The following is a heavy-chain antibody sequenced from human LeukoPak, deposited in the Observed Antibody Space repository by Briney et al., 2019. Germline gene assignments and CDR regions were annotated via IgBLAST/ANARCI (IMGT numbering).Heavy chain of an antibody. CDR2: IWYDGNSK. D-gene: IGHD2-21*02. V-gene: IGHV3-33*01. Sequence: GGSLRLSCAASGFTFSSSGVHWVRQAPGKGLEWVAVIWYDGNSKYYADSVVGRFTISRDNSKSTVYLQMNSLRAEDTAVYYCATANPYYYYGMDVWGQGTTVTVSS. J-gene: IGHJ6*02. CDR1: GFTFSSSG. CDR3: ATANPYYYYGMDV.